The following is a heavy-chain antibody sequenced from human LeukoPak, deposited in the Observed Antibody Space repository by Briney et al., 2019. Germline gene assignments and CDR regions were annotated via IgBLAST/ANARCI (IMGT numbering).Heavy chain of an antibody. CDR1: GFTFSDYY. D-gene: IGHD3-10*01. CDR2: ISSSSSYT. Sequence: GGSLRLSCAASGFTFSDYYMSWLRQAPGKGLEWVSYISSSSSYTNYADSVKGRFTISRDNAKNSLYLQMNSLRAEDTAVYYCASQYYYGSGDQPWGQGTLVTVSS. V-gene: IGHV3-11*06. J-gene: IGHJ5*02. CDR3: ASQYYYGSGDQP.